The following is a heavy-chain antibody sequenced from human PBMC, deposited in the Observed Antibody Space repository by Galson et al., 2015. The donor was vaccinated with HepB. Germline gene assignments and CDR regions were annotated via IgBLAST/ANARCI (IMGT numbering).Heavy chain of an antibody. CDR2: IYYSGST. J-gene: IGHJ4*02. D-gene: IGHD2-2*01. V-gene: IGHV4-59*01. Sequence: QVQLQESGPGLVKPSETLSLTCTVSGGSISSYYWSWIRQPPGKGLEWIGYIYYSGSTNYNPSLKSRVTISVDTSKNQVSQKLSSVTAADTAVYYCARGTKYCSSTSCYRYYFDYWGQGTLVTVSS. CDR1: GGSISSYY. CDR3: ARGTKYCSSTSCYRYYFDY.